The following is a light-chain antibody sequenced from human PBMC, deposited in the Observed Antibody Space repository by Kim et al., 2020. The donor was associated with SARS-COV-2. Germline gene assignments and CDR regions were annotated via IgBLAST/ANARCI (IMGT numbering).Light chain of an antibody. Sequence: LSPGERATLSCRASQSVRSSYLAWYQQKPGQAPRLLIYGASSRATGIPDRFSGSGSGTDFTLTISRLEPEDFAVYYCQQYGSSPTFGPGTKVDI. CDR1: QSVRSSY. CDR2: GAS. V-gene: IGKV3-20*01. J-gene: IGKJ3*01. CDR3: QQYGSSPT.